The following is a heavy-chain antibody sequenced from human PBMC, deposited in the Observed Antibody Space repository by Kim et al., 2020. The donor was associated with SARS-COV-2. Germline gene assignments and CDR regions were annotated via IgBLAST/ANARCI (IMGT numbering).Heavy chain of an antibody. CDR3: VRGGSGAQGHYFDF. J-gene: IGHJ4*01. V-gene: IGHV4-39*01. CDR1: SDFISSSNYF. D-gene: IGHD3-16*01. CDR2: ISRSGST. Sequence: SETLSLTCTVSSDFISSSNYFWGWIRQSPGRGLEWIGSISRSGSTYYSPSLKSRVTISVDTSKNQFSLKVTSVTAADTAVYYCVRGGSGAQGHYFDFWD.